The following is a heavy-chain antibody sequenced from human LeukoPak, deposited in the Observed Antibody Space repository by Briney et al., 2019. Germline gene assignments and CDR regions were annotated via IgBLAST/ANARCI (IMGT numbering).Heavy chain of an antibody. J-gene: IGHJ3*02. CDR3: ARGSLAVAGTDDAFDI. D-gene: IGHD6-19*01. Sequence: PGRSLRLSCAASGFTFSSYAMHWVRQAPGKGLEWVAVISYDGSNKYYADSVKGRFTISRDNSKNTLYLQMNSLRAGDTAVYYCARGSLAVAGTDDAFDIWGQGTMVTVSS. V-gene: IGHV3-30-3*01. CDR1: GFTFSSYA. CDR2: ISYDGSNK.